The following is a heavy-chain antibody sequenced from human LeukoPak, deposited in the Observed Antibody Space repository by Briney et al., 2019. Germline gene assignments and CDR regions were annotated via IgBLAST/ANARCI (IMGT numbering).Heavy chain of an antibody. V-gene: IGHV3-23*01. CDR3: ARTPSGSYGRLYYFDY. CDR1: GFTFSSYA. CDR2: ISGSGDTT. Sequence: GGSLRLSCAASGFTFSSYAMSWVRQAPGEGLEWVSTISGSGDTTYYADSVKGRFTISRDNSKNTLYLQVNSLRAEDTAVYYCARTPSGSYGRLYYFDYWGQGTLVTVSS. J-gene: IGHJ4*02. D-gene: IGHD1-26*01.